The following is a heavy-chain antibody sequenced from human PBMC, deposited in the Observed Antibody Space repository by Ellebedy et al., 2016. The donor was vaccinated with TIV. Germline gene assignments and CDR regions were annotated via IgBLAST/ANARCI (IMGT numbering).Heavy chain of an antibody. CDR2: INADNGKT. D-gene: IGHD3-3*01. Sequence: ASVKVSCXTSGHTFSGYFLHLVRQAPGQGLDWMGWINADNGKTKYSQTFQGRVTITRDTSATTAYMELSSLMSEDTAVYYCATREWQDPMDVWGQGTTVTVSS. CDR1: GHTFSGYF. V-gene: IGHV1-3*01. CDR3: ATREWQDPMDV. J-gene: IGHJ6*02.